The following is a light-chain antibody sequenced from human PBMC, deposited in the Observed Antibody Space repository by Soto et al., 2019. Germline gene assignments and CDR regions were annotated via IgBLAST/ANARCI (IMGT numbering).Light chain of an antibody. CDR2: DAS. J-gene: IGKJ3*01. Sequence: DTQMTQSPTTLSASVGDRVTISCRASQNIRRWLAWYQQKPGKAPKLLIYDASNLESGVPSRFSGSGSGTEFTLTISSLQPDDFATYYCQQYNGYFGPGTKVDIK. CDR3: QQYNGY. CDR1: QNIRRW. V-gene: IGKV1-5*01.